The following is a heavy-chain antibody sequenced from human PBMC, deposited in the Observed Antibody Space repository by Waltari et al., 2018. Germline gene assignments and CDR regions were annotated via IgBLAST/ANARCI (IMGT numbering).Heavy chain of an antibody. J-gene: IGHJ4*02. Sequence: EVQLVESGGGLVQPGGSLRLSCAASGFTLSRYAMPWVRQAPGKGLEYVSAISSNGGSTYYANSVKGRFTISRDNSKNTLYLQMGSLRAEDMAVYYCARDGGSSGYDYWGQGTLVTVSS. V-gene: IGHV3-64*01. D-gene: IGHD6-19*01. CDR2: ISSNGGST. CDR3: ARDGGSSGYDY. CDR1: GFTLSRYA.